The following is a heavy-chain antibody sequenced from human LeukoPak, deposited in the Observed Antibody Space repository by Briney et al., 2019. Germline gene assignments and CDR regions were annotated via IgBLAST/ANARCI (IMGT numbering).Heavy chain of an antibody. CDR2: MSGRGDTT. Sequence: GGSLRLSCAASGFAFSEYAMSWVRQTPGKGLEWVSAMSGRGDTTYYAESVKGRFTISRDNSKNTLYLQMYSLRAEDTALYFCAKFRVPSVVAAAMINTYYFDYWGQGTLATVSP. CDR3: AKFRVPSVVAAAMINTYYFDY. J-gene: IGHJ4*02. V-gene: IGHV3-23*01. D-gene: IGHD5-18*01. CDR1: GFAFSEYA.